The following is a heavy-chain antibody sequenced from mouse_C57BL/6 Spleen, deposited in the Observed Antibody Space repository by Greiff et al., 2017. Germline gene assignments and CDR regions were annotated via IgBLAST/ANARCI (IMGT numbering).Heavy chain of an antibody. CDR1: GYAFSSYW. V-gene: IGHV1-80*01. D-gene: IGHD1-1*02. J-gene: IGHJ1*03. CDR3: ARSGGKFRYFDV. Sequence: QVQLQQSGAELVKPGASVKISCKASGYAFSSYWMNWVKQRPGKGLEWIGQIYPGDGDTNYNGKFKGKATLTSDKSSSTAYLQLSSLTSEDSAVYFCARSGGKFRYFDVWGTGTTVTVSS. CDR2: IYPGDGDT.